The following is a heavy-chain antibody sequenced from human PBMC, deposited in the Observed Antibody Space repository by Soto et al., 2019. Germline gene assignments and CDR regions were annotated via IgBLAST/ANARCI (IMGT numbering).Heavy chain of an antibody. D-gene: IGHD5-12*01. V-gene: IGHV3-9*01. Sequence: EVQLVESGGGLVQPGRSLRLSCAASGFTFDDYTMHWVRQAPGKGLEWVSGISWNSGSIGYADSVKGRFTISRDNAKNSLYLQMNSLRAEDTALYYCAKDIGGYDHDAFDIWGQGTMVTVSS. CDR2: ISWNSGSI. CDR3: AKDIGGYDHDAFDI. J-gene: IGHJ3*02. CDR1: GFTFDDYT.